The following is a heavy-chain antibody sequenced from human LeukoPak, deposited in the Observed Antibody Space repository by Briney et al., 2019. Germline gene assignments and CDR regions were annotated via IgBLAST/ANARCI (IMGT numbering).Heavy chain of an antibody. D-gene: IGHD6-13*01. CDR1: GYTFTSYG. Sequence: SVKVSCKVSGYTFTSYGISWVRQAPGQGLEWVGRIVPILGTANYAQNFQGRVTITADRSTTTAYMELSSLRSEDTAVYYCARVPQGSSWPYYFDYWGQGTLVTVSS. V-gene: IGHV1-69*04. J-gene: IGHJ4*02. CDR2: IVPILGTA. CDR3: ARVPQGSSWPYYFDY.